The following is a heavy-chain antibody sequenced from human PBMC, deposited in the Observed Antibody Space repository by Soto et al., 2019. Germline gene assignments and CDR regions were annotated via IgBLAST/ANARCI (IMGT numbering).Heavy chain of an antibody. J-gene: IGHJ2*01. D-gene: IGHD5-12*01. CDR2: IGDTGSFI. CDR1: GFAFNEYT. Sequence: MELVESGGGLVKPGGSLRLSCEASGFAFNEYTIHWVRQPPGRGLDWVSSIGDTGSFIYYADSMKGRITISRDNAKKTVYLQMNHLRVEDTAIYSCARDRGHDAWYFDLWGRGTAVTVSS. CDR3: ARDRGHDAWYFDL. V-gene: IGHV3-21*01.